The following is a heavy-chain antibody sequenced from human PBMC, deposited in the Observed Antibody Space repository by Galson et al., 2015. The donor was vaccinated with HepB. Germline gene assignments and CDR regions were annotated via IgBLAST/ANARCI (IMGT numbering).Heavy chain of an antibody. CDR2: IKQDGSEK. CDR3: ARERGYSYGLDDYGMDV. Sequence: SLRLSCAASGFTFSSYWMSWVRQAPGKGLEWVANIKQDGSEKYYVDSVKGRFTISRDNAKNSLYLQMNSLRAEDTAVYYCARERGYSYGLDDYGMDVWGQGTTVTVS. J-gene: IGHJ6*02. CDR1: GFTFSSYW. V-gene: IGHV3-7*03. D-gene: IGHD5-18*01.